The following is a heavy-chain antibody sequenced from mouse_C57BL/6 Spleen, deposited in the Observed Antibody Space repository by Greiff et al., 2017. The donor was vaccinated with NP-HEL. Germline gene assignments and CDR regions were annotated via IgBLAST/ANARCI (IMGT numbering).Heavy chain of an antibody. J-gene: IGHJ1*03. D-gene: IGHD1-1*01. CDR3: ARDYGSNSYWYFDV. V-gene: IGHV1-55*01. Sequence: QVQLQQPGAELVKPGASVKMSCKASGYTFTSYWITWVKQRPGQGLEWIGDIYPGSGSTNYNEKFKSKATLTVDTSSSTAYMQLSSLTSEDSAVYYCARDYGSNSYWYFDVWGTGTTVTVSS. CDR1: GYTFTSYW. CDR2: IYPGSGST.